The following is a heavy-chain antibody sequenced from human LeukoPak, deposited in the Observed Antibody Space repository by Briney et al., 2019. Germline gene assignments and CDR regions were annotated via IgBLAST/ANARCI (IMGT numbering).Heavy chain of an antibody. Sequence: PSETLSLTCAVYGGSFSGYYWSWIRQPPGKGLEWIGEINHSGSTNYNPSLKSRVTISVDTSKNQFSLKLSTVTAADTAVYYCARGLDYDFWSGPDWFDPWGQGTLVTVSS. J-gene: IGHJ5*02. CDR1: GGSFSGYY. CDR2: INHSGST. CDR3: ARGLDYDFWSGPDWFDP. D-gene: IGHD3-3*01. V-gene: IGHV4-34*01.